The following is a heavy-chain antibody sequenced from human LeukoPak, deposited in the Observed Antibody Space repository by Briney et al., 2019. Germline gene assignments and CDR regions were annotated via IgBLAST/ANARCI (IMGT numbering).Heavy chain of an antibody. J-gene: IGHJ4*02. CDR1: GYTFSSYG. CDR2: ISVYSGNT. D-gene: IGHD2-8*01. Sequence: ASVKVSCKASGYTFSSYGISWVRQAPGQGLEWMGWISVYSGNTNYAQRLQGRVTMTTDTSTSTAYMELRSLRSDDTAVYYCARDANGVLGDYWGQGTLVTVS. CDR3: ARDANGVLGDY. V-gene: IGHV1-18*01.